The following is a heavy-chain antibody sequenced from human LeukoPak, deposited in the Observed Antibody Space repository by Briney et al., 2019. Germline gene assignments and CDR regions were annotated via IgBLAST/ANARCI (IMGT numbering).Heavy chain of an antibody. D-gene: IGHD3-10*01. CDR2: ISWNSGRI. J-gene: IGHJ3*02. CDR3: ARESTITMDAFDI. V-gene: IGHV3-9*01. Sequence: PGGSLRLSCAASGFTFDDYAMHWVRQAPGKGLEWVSGISWNSGRINYADSVKGRFTISRDNAKNSLYLQMNSLRAEDTAVYYCARESTITMDAFDIWGQGTMVTVSS. CDR1: GFTFDDYA.